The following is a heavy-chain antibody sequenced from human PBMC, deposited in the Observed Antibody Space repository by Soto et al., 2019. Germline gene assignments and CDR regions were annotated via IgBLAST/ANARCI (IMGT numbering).Heavy chain of an antibody. J-gene: IGHJ6*03. Sequence: SVKVSCKASGGTFSSYTISWVRQAPGQGLEWMGRIIPILGIANYAQKYQGRVTITADKSTSTAYMELSSLRSEDTAVYYCARNFDGPDYYMDVWGKGTTVTVSS. V-gene: IGHV1-69*02. D-gene: IGHD3-9*01. CDR1: GGTFSSYT. CDR2: IIPILGIA. CDR3: ARNFDGPDYYMDV.